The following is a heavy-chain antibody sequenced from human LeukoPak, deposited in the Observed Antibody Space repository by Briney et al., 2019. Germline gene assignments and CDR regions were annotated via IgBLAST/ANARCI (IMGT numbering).Heavy chain of an antibody. CDR2: TYYRSKWYN. CDR3: AKDRSRYSSSWYSYYFDY. D-gene: IGHD6-13*01. V-gene: IGHV6-1*01. Sequence: SQTLSLTCAISGDSVSSNSAAWNWIRQSPSRGLEWLGMTYYRSKWYNDYAVSVESRITINPDTSKNQFSLQLNSVTPEDTAVYYCAKDRSRYSSSWYSYYFDYWGQGTLVTVSS. J-gene: IGHJ4*02. CDR1: GDSVSSNSAA.